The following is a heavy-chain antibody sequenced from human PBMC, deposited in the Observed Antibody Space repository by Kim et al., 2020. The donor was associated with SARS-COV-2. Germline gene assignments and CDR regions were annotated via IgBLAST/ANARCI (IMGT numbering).Heavy chain of an antibody. D-gene: IGHD6-13*01. Sequence: SETLYLTCTVSGGSISSSSYYWGWIRQPPGKRLEWIGSIYYSGSTYYNPSLKSRVTISVDTSKNQFSLKLSSVTAADTAVYYCARPIAAAGMRGWFDPWGQGTLVTVSS. CDR3: ARPIAAAGMRGWFDP. CDR1: GGSISSSSYY. V-gene: IGHV4-39*01. J-gene: IGHJ5*02. CDR2: IYYSGST.